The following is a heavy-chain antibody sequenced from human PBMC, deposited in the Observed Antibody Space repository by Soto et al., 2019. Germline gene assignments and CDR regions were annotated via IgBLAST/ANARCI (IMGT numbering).Heavy chain of an antibody. CDR1: GFTFDAYT. Sequence: EAQLVESGGVVVQPGGSLTLSCEASGFTFDAYTMHWVRQAPGKGLEWVSLISWDGGSTYYADSVKGRFTISRDNITNSLYLKMNSLRTEDTAFYYCAKGRRGYYYDRSGYYADYWGQGTLVTVSS. J-gene: IGHJ4*02. CDR2: ISWDGGST. CDR3: AKGRRGYYYDRSGYYADY. V-gene: IGHV3-43*01. D-gene: IGHD3-22*01.